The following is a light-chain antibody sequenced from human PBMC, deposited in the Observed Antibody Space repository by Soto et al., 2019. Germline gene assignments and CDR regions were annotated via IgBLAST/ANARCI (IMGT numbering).Light chain of an antibody. CDR3: QSYDGSLSGPV. CDR2: SYN. J-gene: IGLJ2*01. V-gene: IGLV1-40*01. CDR1: SSDIGAGYD. Sequence: QSVLTQPPSVSGAPGQSVTISCTGSSSDIGAGYDVHWYQRLPRTALKLLIYSYNNRPSGVPDRFSGSKSGTSASLAITWLQAEDEADYYCQSYDGSLSGPVFGGGTKVTVL.